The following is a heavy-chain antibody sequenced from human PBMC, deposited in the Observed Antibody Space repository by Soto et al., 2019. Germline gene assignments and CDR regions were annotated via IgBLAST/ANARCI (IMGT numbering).Heavy chain of an antibody. CDR1: GGSISSGGYY. CDR2: IYYSGST. V-gene: IGHV4-31*03. D-gene: IGHD3-22*01. CDR3: ARGHYYDSSGYYRHFDF. J-gene: IGHJ4*02. Sequence: SESLSLTCTVSGGSISSGGYYWSWIRQHPGKGLEWIGYIYYSGSTYYNPSLKSRVTISVDTSKNQFSLKLSSVTAADTAVYYCARGHYYDSSGYYRHFDFWGQGTLVTVSS.